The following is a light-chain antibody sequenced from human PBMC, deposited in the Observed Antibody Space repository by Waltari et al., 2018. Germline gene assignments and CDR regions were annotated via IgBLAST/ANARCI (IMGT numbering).Light chain of an antibody. CDR2: SND. Sequence: QSVLTQPPSASGTPGQRVTISCSGSSPNIGSNYANWYQQFPGTAPKVLIYSNDQRPSGVPDRFSGSKSGTSASLAISGLQSEDEADYYCGTWDDSLKGWVFGGGTKLTVL. CDR3: GTWDDSLKGWV. V-gene: IGLV1-44*01. CDR1: SPNIGSNY. J-gene: IGLJ3*02.